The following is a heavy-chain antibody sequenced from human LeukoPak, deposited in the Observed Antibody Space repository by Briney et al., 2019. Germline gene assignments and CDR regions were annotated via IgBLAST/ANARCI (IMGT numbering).Heavy chain of an antibody. J-gene: IGHJ3*02. CDR2: IYSGGST. Sequence: GGSLRLSCAASGFTVSSNYMSWVRQAPGKGLEWVSVIYSGGSTYYADSVKGRFTISRDNSKNTLYLQMNSLRAEDTAVYYCARGQRGYSYGYNLYGGNGYAFDIWGQGTMVTVSS. CDR1: GFTVSSNY. CDR3: ARGQRGYSYGYNLYGGNGYAFDI. V-gene: IGHV3-53*01. D-gene: IGHD5-18*01.